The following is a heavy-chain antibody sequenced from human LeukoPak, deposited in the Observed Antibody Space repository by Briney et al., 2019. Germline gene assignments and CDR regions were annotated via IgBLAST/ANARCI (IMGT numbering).Heavy chain of an antibody. CDR3: ARASRGSDSSSWYYFGY. Sequence: GGSLRLSCAASGFTFSSYGMHWVRQAPGKGLEWVAVIWYDGSNKYYADSVKGRFTISRDNSKNTLYLQMNSLRAEDTAVYYCARASRGSDSSSWYYFGYWGQGTLVTVSS. V-gene: IGHV3-33*01. J-gene: IGHJ4*02. CDR2: IWYDGSNK. CDR1: GFTFSSYG. D-gene: IGHD6-13*01.